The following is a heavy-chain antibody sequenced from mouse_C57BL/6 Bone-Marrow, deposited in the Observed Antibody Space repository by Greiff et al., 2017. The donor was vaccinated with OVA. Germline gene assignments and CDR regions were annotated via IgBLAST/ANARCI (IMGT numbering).Heavy chain of an antibody. V-gene: IGHV5-9-1*02. CDR1: GFTFSSYA. CDR3: TRVVTTTGYYFDY. Sequence: EVKVVESGEGLVKPRGSLKLSCAASGFTFSSYAMSWVRQTPEKRLEWVAYISSGGDYIYYADTVKGRFTISSDNARNSLYLQMSRMEAEDTASDYCTRVVTTTGYYFDYWGQGTTLTVSS. J-gene: IGHJ2*01. D-gene: IGHD2-1*01. CDR2: ISSGGDYI.